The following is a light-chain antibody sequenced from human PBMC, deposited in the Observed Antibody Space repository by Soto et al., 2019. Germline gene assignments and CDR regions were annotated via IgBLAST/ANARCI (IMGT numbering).Light chain of an antibody. CDR2: GAS. V-gene: IGKV1-12*01. CDR1: QDIGSW. J-gene: IGKJ3*01. CDR3: QQTNSFLTIT. Sequence: DIQMTQSPSSVSASVGDRVTITCRASQDIGSWLAWYQQKPGKAPKILIYGASILQRGVPSRFSGSGSVTDFTLTISSLQPEDFATYYCQQTNSFLTITFGPGTKVDIK.